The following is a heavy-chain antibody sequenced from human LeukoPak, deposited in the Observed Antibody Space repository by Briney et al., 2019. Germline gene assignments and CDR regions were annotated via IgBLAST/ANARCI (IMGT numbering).Heavy chain of an antibody. Sequence: KPSETLSLTCTVSGGSVSSHYWSWIRQPPGKGLEWMGYTYYSGSTHYNPSPTSRVTISVDTSKNQFSLRLSSVTAADTAIYYCARGPFRGTGDGALDIWGQGTMVTVS. D-gene: IGHD1-26*01. CDR1: GGSVSSHY. J-gene: IGHJ3*02. CDR3: ARGPFRGTGDGALDI. V-gene: IGHV4-59*02. CDR2: TYYSGST.